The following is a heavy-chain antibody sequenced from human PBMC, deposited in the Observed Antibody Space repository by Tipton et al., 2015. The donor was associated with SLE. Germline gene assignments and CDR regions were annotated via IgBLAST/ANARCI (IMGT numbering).Heavy chain of an antibody. CDR2: IWYDGSNK. Sequence: RSLRLSCAASGFTFSSYGMHWVRQAPGKGLEWVAVIWYDGSNKYYADSVKGRFTISRDNSKNTLYLQMNSLRAEDTAVYYCATLGDSYYYYGMDVWGQGTTVTVSS. CDR1: GFTFSSYG. CDR3: ATLGDSYYYYGMDV. V-gene: IGHV3-33*08. D-gene: IGHD4-17*01. J-gene: IGHJ6*02.